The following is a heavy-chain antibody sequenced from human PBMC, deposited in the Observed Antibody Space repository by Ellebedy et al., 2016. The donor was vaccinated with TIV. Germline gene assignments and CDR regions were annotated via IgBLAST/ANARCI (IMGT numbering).Heavy chain of an antibody. CDR1: GFTFSSYW. J-gene: IGHJ4*02. D-gene: IGHD2-21*01. Sequence: GESLKISXAASGFTFSSYWMHWVRQAPGKGLEWVANIKQDGSKKYYVDSVKGRFTISRDNAKNSLYLQMNSLRAEDTAVYYCAREVGGGGAYWGQGTLATVSS. V-gene: IGHV3-7*01. CDR2: IKQDGSKK. CDR3: AREVGGGGAY.